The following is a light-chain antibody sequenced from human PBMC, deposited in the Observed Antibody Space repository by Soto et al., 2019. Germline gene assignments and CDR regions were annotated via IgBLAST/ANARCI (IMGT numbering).Light chain of an antibody. CDR3: QRWT. V-gene: IGKV3-20*01. CDR2: GAS. Sequence: EIVLTQSPGTLSLSPGERATLSCRASQSVSSSYLAWYQQKPGQAPRLLIYGASSRATGIPDRFSGSGSGTDFTLTISRLEPEDFAVYYCQRWTFGQGTKVDIK. CDR1: QSVSSSY. J-gene: IGKJ1*01.